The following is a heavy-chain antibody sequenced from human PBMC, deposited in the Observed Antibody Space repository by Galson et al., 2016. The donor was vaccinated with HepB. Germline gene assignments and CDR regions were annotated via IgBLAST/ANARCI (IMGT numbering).Heavy chain of an antibody. V-gene: IGHV3-30-3*01. J-gene: IGHJ3*02. CDR1: RFTFSRNA. CDR3: ARDPYGDNDAFDI. CDR2: ISYDGRDK. D-gene: IGHD4-17*01. Sequence: SLRLSCAASRFTFSRNAMHWVRQAPGKGLDWVAAISYDGRDKYYADSVKGRFTISRDNSRNMVYLEMNSLRPEDTAVYHCARDPYGDNDAFDIWGQGTMVSVSS.